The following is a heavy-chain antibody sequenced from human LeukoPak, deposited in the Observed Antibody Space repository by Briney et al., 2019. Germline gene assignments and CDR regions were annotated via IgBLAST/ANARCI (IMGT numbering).Heavy chain of an antibody. CDR2: IYNSGST. J-gene: IGHJ4*02. V-gene: IGHV4-59*01. Sequence: PSETLSLTCTISGGSISGYYWSWIRQPPGKGLEWIGYIYNSGSTTYNPSLKSRVTISVDTSTNQFSLKVNSVTAADTAMYFCARAGTYSGSRSADYWGQGTLFTVST. D-gene: IGHD1-26*01. CDR3: ARAGTYSGSRSADY. CDR1: GGSISGYY.